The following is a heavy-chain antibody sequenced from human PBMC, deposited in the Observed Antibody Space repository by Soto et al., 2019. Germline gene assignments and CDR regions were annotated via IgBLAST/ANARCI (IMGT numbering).Heavy chain of an antibody. V-gene: IGHV3-53*01. Sequence: GGSLRLSCAASGFTVSRNYMTWVRQAPGKGLEWVSVIYSGGSTYYADSVKGRFTISRDNSKNTLYLQMNSLRADDTAVYYCATSSLAYFDYWGQGTLVTVSS. D-gene: IGHD3-16*02. J-gene: IGHJ4*02. CDR1: GFTVSRNY. CDR2: IYSGGST. CDR3: ATSSLAYFDY.